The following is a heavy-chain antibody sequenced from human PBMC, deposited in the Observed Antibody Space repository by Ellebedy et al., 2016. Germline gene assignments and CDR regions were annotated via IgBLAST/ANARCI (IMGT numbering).Heavy chain of an antibody. CDR1: GDSISSTNSF. CDR2: IDFRGST. V-gene: IGHV4-39*01. D-gene: IGHD6-19*01. CDR3: ARRQEQLITRYYYCGMDV. J-gene: IGHJ6*02. Sequence: SETLSLTCTVSGDSISSTNSFWDWIRQPPGTGLEWIGSIDFRGSTYYNPSLRSSVAISEDTSKNQFSLKLSSVSAADAAVYYCARRQEQLITRYYYCGMDVWGQGTTVLVSS.